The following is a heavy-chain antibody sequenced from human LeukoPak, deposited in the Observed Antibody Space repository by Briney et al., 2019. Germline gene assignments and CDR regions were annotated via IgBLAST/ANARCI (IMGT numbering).Heavy chain of an antibody. CDR3: ARDQSGYQMLASFDP. J-gene: IGHJ5*02. V-gene: IGHV3-20*04. D-gene: IGHD6-13*01. CDR2: INWNGGGT. Sequence: GGSLRLSCAASGFTFDDYGMSWVRQAPGKGLEWVSGINWNGGGTGHADSVKGRFTISRDNAKTSLYLQMNSLRAEDTALYYCARDQSGYQMLASFDPWGQGTLVTVSS. CDR1: GFTFDDYG.